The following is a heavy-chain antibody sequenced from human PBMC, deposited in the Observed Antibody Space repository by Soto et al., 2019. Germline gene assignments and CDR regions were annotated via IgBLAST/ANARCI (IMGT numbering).Heavy chain of an antibody. Sequence: SETLSLTCTVSGDSISGTSFYWGWIRQSSGKGLEWIASIYSSGSTFYNLSLKSRLSLSVDTSKNQFSLRLQSVTAADTAVYYCFRHRSSREVPFDNSGQGTLVTVSS. V-gene: IGHV4-39*01. CDR2: IYSSGST. J-gene: IGHJ4*02. CDR3: FRHRSSREVPFDN. CDR1: GDSISGTSFY.